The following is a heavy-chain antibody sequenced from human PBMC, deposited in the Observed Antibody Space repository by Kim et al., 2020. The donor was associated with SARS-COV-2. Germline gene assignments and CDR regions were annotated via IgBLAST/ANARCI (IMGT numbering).Heavy chain of an antibody. D-gene: IGHD1-1*01. Sequence: GGSLRLSCAASGFTFSNYCMNWIRQAPGKGLVWVSHISSDGSSISYADSVKGRFTISRDNAKNTLYLQMNSLRAEDTAVYHCVRHAGKGENGFDFWGQGPLAPASS. CDR3: VRHAGKGENGFDF. CDR2: ISSDGSSI. J-gene: IGHJ4*02. V-gene: IGHV3-74*01. CDR1: GFTFSNYC.